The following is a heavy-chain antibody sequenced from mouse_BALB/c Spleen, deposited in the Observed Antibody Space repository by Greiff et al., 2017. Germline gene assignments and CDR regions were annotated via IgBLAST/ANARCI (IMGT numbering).Heavy chain of an antibody. CDR3: ARTDYDNVWFAY. V-gene: IGHV3-2*02. CDR2: ISYSGST. CDR1: GYSITSDYA. D-gene: IGHD2-4*01. J-gene: IGHJ3*01. Sequence: EVKLVESGPGLVKPSQSLSLTCTVTGYSITSDYAWNWIRQFPGNKLEWMGYISYSGSTSYNPSLKSRISITRDTSKNQFFLQLNSVTTEDTATYYCARTDYDNVWFAYWGQGTLVTVSA.